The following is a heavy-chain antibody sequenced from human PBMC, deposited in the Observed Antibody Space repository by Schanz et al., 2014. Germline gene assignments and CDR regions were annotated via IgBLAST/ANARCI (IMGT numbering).Heavy chain of an antibody. CDR2: IKGKTDGGTA. Sequence: EVQLVESGGGLVKPGGSLRLSCATSGLTFTSAWMSWVRQAPGKGLEWVGRIKGKTDGGTADYAAPMKGRFTISGDSSKYTVYLQMNSLRADDTAVYYCAKGPYYYYYMDVWGNGTTVTVSS. CDR1: GLTFTSAW. V-gene: IGHV3-15*01. CDR3: AKGPYYYYYMDV. J-gene: IGHJ6*03.